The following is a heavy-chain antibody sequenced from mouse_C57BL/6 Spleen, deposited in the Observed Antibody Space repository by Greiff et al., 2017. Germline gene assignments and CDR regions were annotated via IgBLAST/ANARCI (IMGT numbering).Heavy chain of an antibody. CDR1: GYTFTSYW. Sequence: QVKLQHPGAELVRPGSSVKVSFTASGYTFTSYWMNWVKQRPGQGLEWLCRIPPSDSDTNYNQKFKGKATLTVDKSSSTAYMQISSLTDEDSAVYYGAIEDYYYDWADWGQGTTLTVSA. J-gene: IGHJ2*01. D-gene: IGHD2-4*01. CDR3: AIEDYYYDWAD. V-gene: IGHV1-74*01. CDR2: IPPSDSDT.